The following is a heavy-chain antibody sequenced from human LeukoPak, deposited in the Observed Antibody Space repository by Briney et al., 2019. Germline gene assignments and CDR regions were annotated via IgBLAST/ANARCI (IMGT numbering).Heavy chain of an antibody. J-gene: IGHJ4*02. CDR1: GGSFSGYY. V-gene: IGHV4-34*01. Sequence: SETLTLTCAVYGGSFSGYYWSWIRQPPGKGLEWIGEINHSGSTNYNPSLKSRVTISVDTSKNQFSLKLSSVTAADTAVYYCARGLPYFDYWGQGTLVTVSS. CDR3: ARGLPYFDY. CDR2: INHSGST. D-gene: IGHD2-15*01.